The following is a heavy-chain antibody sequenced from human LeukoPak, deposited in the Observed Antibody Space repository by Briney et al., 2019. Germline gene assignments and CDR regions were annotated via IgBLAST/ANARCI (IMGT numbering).Heavy chain of an antibody. D-gene: IGHD3-3*01. CDR3: ARALEWFDTYYFDY. CDR1: GGSISSYY. V-gene: IGHV4-59*01. CDR2: IYYSGST. J-gene: IGHJ4*02. Sequence: PSETLSLTCTVSGGSISSYYWSWLRQPPGKGLEWLGYIYYSGSTNYNPSLKSRVTISVDTSKNQFSLKLSSVTAADTAVYYCARALEWFDTYYFDYWGQGTLVTVSS.